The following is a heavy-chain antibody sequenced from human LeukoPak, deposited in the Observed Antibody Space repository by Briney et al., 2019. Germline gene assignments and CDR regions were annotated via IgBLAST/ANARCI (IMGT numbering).Heavy chain of an antibody. J-gene: IGHJ4*02. Sequence: GGSLTLSCAASGFSFSSFWMHWVRQAPGKGLEWVSAFSPSGGGTYYADSVKGRFTISRDNSKNTLYLQMNSLRAEDTAVYYCARALRIYYSIDYWGQGTLVTVSS. CDR1: GFSFSSFW. V-gene: IGHV3-23*01. CDR2: FSPSGGGT. D-gene: IGHD1-26*01. CDR3: ARALRIYYSIDY.